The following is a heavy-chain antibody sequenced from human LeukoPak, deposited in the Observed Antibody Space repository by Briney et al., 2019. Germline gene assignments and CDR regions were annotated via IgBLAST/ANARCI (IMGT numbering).Heavy chain of an antibody. CDR1: TFTGYY. CDR2: MHPNSDDA. J-gene: IGHJ3*01. CDR3: ARDQDYSHGGAYYDAFDL. Sequence: ASVTVSCKASTFTGYYIHWVRQAPGQGLEWMGWMHPNSDDAKYAQKFQGRVTMIRDTSIRTDYMELSRLTSDDTAVYFCARDQDYSHGGAYYDAFDLWGQGTMVTVSS. V-gene: IGHV1-2*02. D-gene: IGHD2-21*01.